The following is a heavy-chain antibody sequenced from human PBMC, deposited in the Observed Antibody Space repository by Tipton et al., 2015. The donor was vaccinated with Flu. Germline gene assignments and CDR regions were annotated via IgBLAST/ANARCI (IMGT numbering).Heavy chain of an antibody. Sequence: QLVQSGPEVKPSETLSLTCTVSGGSIVSSHYYWGWIRQSPGKGLEWIGSIYYKGRVDYNPSLQSRVSITLDTSKNRFSLKVTSVTAADTAVYFCARDRAPNSSGYYDAFDLWGQGTRVTVSS. CDR2: IYYKGRV. J-gene: IGHJ3*01. CDR3: ARDRAPNSSGYYDAFDL. CDR1: GGSIVSSHYY. D-gene: IGHD6-25*01. V-gene: IGHV4-39*07.